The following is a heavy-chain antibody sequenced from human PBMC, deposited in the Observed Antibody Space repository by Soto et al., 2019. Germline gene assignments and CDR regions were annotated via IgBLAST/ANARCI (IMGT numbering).Heavy chain of an antibody. CDR3: ARSSGGVFGIIIEGSNGLAP. V-gene: IGHV1-46*01. CDR2: INPNGGST. Sequence: GTPAKPTCKDPGDSFASCALRSVQQATGHGLDWMGIINPNGGSTRFAQTFQGRITMTTDTSTSTVYMELRSLRSEDTAVYYCARSSGGVFGIIIEGSNGLAPWGQGSLVTVYS. J-gene: IGHJ5*02. D-gene: IGHD3-16*02. CDR1: GDSFASCA.